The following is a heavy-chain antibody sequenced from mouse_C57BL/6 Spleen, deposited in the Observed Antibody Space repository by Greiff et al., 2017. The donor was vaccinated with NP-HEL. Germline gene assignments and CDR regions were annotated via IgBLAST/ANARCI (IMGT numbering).Heavy chain of an antibody. V-gene: IGHV1-54*01. CDR2: INPGSGGT. J-gene: IGHJ4*01. CDR1: GYAFTNYL. Sequence: SGAELVRPGTSVKVSCKASGYAFTNYLIEWVKQRPGQGLEWIGVINPGSGGTNYNEKFKGKATLTADKSSSTAYMQLSSLTSEDSAVYFCASRSHYYAMDYWGQGTSVTVSS. CDR3: ASRSHYYAMDY.